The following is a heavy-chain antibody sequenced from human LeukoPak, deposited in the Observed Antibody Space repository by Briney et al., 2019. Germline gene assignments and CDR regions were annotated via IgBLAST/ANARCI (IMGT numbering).Heavy chain of an antibody. CDR2: ISWNSGNI. Sequence: GGSLRLSCAASGFTFDDYAMHWVRQTPGKGLEWVSGISWNSGNIHYADSVKGRFTISRDNAKNSLFLLMNSLRTDDTALYYCAKDVDSSGWYRLGYWGQGTLVTVSS. CDR1: GFTFDDYA. V-gene: IGHV3-9*01. CDR3: AKDVDSSGWYRLGY. D-gene: IGHD6-19*01. J-gene: IGHJ4*02.